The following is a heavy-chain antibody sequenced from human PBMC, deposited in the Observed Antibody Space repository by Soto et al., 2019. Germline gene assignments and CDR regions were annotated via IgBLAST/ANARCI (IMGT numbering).Heavy chain of an antibody. D-gene: IGHD3-3*01. Sequence: SETLSLTCTVSSGSISSYYWSWIRQPPGKGLEWIGYIYYSGSTNYNPSLKSRVTISVDTSKNQFSLKLSSVTAADTAVYYCARGITIFEGYFDYWGQGTLVTVSS. CDR1: SGSISSYY. CDR2: IYYSGST. CDR3: ARGITIFEGYFDY. J-gene: IGHJ4*02. V-gene: IGHV4-59*01.